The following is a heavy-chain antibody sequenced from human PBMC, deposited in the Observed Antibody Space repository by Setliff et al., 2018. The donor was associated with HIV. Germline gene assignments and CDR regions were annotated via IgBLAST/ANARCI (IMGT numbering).Heavy chain of an antibody. CDR3: ARDRYTYAYLDY. V-gene: IGHV4-39*07. CDR2: LYYSGGT. J-gene: IGHJ4*02. CDR1: GDSISISSSF. Sequence: PSDTLSLTCAVSGDSISISSSFWGWIRQPPGKGLEWIGTLYYSGGTHYNPSLRSRVIISMDPSKNQFSLKLSSVTAADTAVYYCARDRYTYAYLDYWGQGTLVTVSS. D-gene: IGHD5-18*01.